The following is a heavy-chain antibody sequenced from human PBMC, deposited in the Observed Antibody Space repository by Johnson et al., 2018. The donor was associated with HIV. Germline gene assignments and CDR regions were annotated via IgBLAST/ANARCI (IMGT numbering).Heavy chain of an antibody. Sequence: QLVESGGGLVQPGGSLRLSCAASEFTFSDYYMTWIRQAPGKGLEWLSYISSSGTAIYYADSVKGRFTISRDNAKNSLYLRMNSLRAEDTAVYYCAREMAWEDAFDIWGQGTMVTVSS. CDR2: ISSSGTAI. V-gene: IGHV3-11*04. D-gene: IGHD5-24*01. CDR1: EFTFSDYY. CDR3: AREMAWEDAFDI. J-gene: IGHJ3*02.